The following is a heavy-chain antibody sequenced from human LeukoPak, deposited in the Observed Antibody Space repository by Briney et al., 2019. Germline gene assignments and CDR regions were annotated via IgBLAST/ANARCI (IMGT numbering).Heavy chain of an antibody. Sequence: GASVKVSCKASGGTFSSYAISWVRQAPGQGLEWMGGIIPIFGTANYAQKFQGRVTITTDESTSTAYMELSSLRSEDTAVYYCARDHLSLQYFDYWGQGTLVTVSS. CDR3: ARDHLSLQYFDY. J-gene: IGHJ4*02. V-gene: IGHV1-69*05. CDR2: IIPIFGTA. D-gene: IGHD4-11*01. CDR1: GGTFSSYA.